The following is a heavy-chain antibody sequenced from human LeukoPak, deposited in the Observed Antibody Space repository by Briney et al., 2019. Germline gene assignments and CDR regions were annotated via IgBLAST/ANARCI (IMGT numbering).Heavy chain of an antibody. CDR2: IYYTGTT. Sequence: PSETLSLTCSVSGASITTSDHYWGWIRRPPGKRLEWIASIYYTGTTSYNPSLKSRASISVDTSNNQFSLRLSSVTAADTAVYFCARHLHFFDVSGHVFDLWGQGTVVTVSS. V-gene: IGHV4-39*01. J-gene: IGHJ3*01. D-gene: IGHD3-22*01. CDR1: GASITTSDHY. CDR3: ARHLHFFDVSGHVFDL.